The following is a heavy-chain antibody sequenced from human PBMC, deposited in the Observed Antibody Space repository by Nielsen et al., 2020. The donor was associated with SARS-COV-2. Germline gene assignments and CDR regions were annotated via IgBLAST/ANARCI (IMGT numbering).Heavy chain of an antibody. CDR3: ARGRKGDIVVANDAFDI. D-gene: IGHD2-15*01. CDR1: GYTFTSYY. CDR2: INPSGGST. V-gene: IGHV1-46*01. J-gene: IGHJ3*02. Sequence: ASVKVSCKASGYTFTSYYMHWVRQAPGQGLEWMGIINPSGGSTSYAQKFQGRVTMTRDTSTSTVYMELSSLRSEDTAVYYCARGRKGDIVVANDAFDIWGQGTTVTVSS.